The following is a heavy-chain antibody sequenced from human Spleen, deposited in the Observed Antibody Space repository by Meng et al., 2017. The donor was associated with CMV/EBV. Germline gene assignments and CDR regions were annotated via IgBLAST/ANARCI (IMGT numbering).Heavy chain of an antibody. CDR3: ARDRIVGSFDY. J-gene: IGHJ4*02. CDR2: ISSSGVTV. CDR1: GFTFSDHY. D-gene: IGHD2-21*01. V-gene: IGHV3-11*04. Sequence: GESLKISCAASGFTFSDHYMTWIRQAPGKGLEWVSYISSSGVTVYYADSVKGRFTISRDNAKNSLYLQMNSLRAEDTAVYFCARDRIVGSFDYWGQGTLVTVSS.